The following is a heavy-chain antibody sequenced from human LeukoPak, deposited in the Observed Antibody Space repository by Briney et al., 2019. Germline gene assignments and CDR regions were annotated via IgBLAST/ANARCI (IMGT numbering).Heavy chain of an antibody. D-gene: IGHD1-14*01. Sequence: PSETLSLTCTVSGGSISSSSYYWGWIRQTPGTGLEWIGSIYYSGRTYYNPSLKSRVTISVDSSKNQFSLKLSSVTVADTAVYYCARQGIRRYDQEGWFDPWGQGTLVTVSS. J-gene: IGHJ5*02. V-gene: IGHV4-39*01. CDR3: ARQGIRRYDQEGWFDP. CDR2: IYYSGRT. CDR1: GGSISSSSYY.